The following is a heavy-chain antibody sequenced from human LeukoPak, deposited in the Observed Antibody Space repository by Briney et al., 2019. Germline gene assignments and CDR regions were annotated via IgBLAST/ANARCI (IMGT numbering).Heavy chain of an antibody. J-gene: IGHJ4*02. D-gene: IGHD3-22*01. CDR1: GYTFTGYY. CDR2: INPNSGGT. Sequence: GASVKVSCKASGYTFTGYYMHWVRQAPGQGLAWMGWINPNSGGTNYAQKFQGRVTMTRDTSISTAYMELSRLRSDDTAVYYCARAIGYDSSGYQNYFDYWGQGTLVTVSS. CDR3: ARAIGYDSSGYQNYFDY. V-gene: IGHV1-2*02.